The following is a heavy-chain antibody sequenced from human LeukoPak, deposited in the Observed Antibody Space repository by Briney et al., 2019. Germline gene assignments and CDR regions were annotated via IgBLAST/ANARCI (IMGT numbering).Heavy chain of an antibody. CDR1: GFTFSSYS. J-gene: IGHJ4*02. D-gene: IGHD6-13*01. CDR2: ISSSSSTI. CDR3: AKDHGSSDWYYFDY. Sequence: GGSLRLSCAASGFTFSSYSMNWVRQAPGKGLEWVSYISSSSSTIYYADSVKGRFTISRDNAKNSLYLQMNTLRADDTAVYYCAKDHGSSDWYYFDYWGQGTLVTVSS. V-gene: IGHV3-48*01.